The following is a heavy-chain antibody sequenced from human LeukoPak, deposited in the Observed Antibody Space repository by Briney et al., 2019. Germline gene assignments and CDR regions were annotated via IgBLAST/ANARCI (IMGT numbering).Heavy chain of an antibody. Sequence: KPSQTLSLTCAVSGGSISSGGYSWSWIRQPPGKGLEWIGYIYHSGSTYYNPSLKSRVTISVDRSKNQSSLKLSSVTAADTAVYYCATSSVGSLVVTLFDYWGQGTLVTVSS. CDR3: ATSSVGSLVVTLFDY. CDR2: IYHSGST. CDR1: GGSISSGGYS. J-gene: IGHJ4*02. D-gene: IGHD2-21*02. V-gene: IGHV4-30-2*01.